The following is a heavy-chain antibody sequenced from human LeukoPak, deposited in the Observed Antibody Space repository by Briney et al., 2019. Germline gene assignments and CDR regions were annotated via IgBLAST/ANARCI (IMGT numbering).Heavy chain of an antibody. V-gene: IGHV3-23*01. D-gene: IGHD5-24*01. CDR1: GFTFSSYA. CDR3: AREDGYNSDY. CDR2: ISGSGGST. Sequence: GGSLRLSCAASGFTFSSYAMSWVRQAPGKGLEWVSAISGSGGSTYYADSVKGRFTISRDNAKDSLYLQMNGLRAEDTAVYYCAREDGYNSDYWGQGTLVTVSS. J-gene: IGHJ4*02.